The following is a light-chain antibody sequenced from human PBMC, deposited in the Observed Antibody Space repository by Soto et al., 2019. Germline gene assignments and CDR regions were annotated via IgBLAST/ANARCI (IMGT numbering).Light chain of an antibody. V-gene: IGKV1-33*01. CDR1: QAIRFY. J-gene: IGKJ4*01. CDR3: QQYNALPLT. Sequence: DTQMTQSPSSLSASIGDSVTITCQASQAIRFYVNWYQQKPGKAPKRLIYDASTLEIGVPSRFSGSGYGTDFTFTINNLQPEDLATYYCQQYNALPLTFGGGTKVEIK. CDR2: DAS.